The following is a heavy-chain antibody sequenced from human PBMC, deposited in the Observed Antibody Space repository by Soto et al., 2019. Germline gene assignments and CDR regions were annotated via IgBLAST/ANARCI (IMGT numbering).Heavy chain of an antibody. Sequence: QVQLVQSGAEVKKPGSSVKVSCKASGGTFSSYAISWVRQAPGQGLEWMGGIIPIFGTANYAQKFQGRVRITGDESTGTANMELGSLRFEDTAVYSCARGGGVATILESFDYWGQGTLVTVSS. V-gene: IGHV1-69*01. J-gene: IGHJ4*02. CDR2: IIPIFGTA. D-gene: IGHD5-12*01. CDR1: GGTFSSYA. CDR3: ARGGGVATILESFDY.